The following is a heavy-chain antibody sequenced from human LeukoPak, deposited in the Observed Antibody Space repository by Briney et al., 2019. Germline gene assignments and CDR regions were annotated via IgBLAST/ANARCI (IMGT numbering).Heavy chain of an antibody. V-gene: IGHV4-59*01. J-gene: IGHJ4*02. CDR3: AREGRSWYAFDY. D-gene: IGHD6-13*01. Sequence: PSETLSLTCTVSGGSISTYYWSWIRQPPWRGLEWIGYIYYSGSTNYNPSLKSRVTISVDTSKNQFSLKLSSVTAADTAVYYCAREGRSWYAFDYWGQGTLVTVSS. CDR1: GGSISTYY. CDR2: IYYSGST.